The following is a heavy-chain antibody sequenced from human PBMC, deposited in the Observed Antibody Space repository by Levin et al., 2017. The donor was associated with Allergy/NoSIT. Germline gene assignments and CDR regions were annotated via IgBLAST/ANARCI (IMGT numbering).Heavy chain of an antibody. Sequence: PGESLKISCAASGFTFSSYAMSWVRQAPGKGLEWVSAISGSGGSTYYADSVKGRFTISRDNSKNTLYLQMNSLRAEDTAVYYCAKAGGYCSGGSCYHAFDIWGQGTMVTVSS. V-gene: IGHV3-23*01. CDR2: ISGSGGST. J-gene: IGHJ3*02. CDR1: GFTFSSYA. CDR3: AKAGGYCSGGSCYHAFDI. D-gene: IGHD2-15*01.